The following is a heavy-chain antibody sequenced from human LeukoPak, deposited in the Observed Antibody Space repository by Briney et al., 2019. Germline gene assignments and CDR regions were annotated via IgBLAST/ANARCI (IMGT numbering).Heavy chain of an antibody. CDR3: ARGLLGSSAYYNN. CDR1: GFTFSSYW. V-gene: IGHV3-7*04. CDR2: IKQDGSEK. Sequence: GGSLRLSCAVSGFTFSSYWMTWVRQAPGKGLEGVANIKQDGSEKYYVDSVKGRFTISRDNPKNSLYMQMNSLRAEDTAVYYCARGLLGSSAYYNNWGQGTLVTVSS. D-gene: IGHD3-22*01. J-gene: IGHJ4*02.